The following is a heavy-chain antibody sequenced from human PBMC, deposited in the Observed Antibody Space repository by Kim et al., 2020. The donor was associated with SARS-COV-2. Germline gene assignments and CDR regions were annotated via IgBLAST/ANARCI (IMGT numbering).Heavy chain of an antibody. J-gene: IGHJ6*02. V-gene: IGHV3-53*01. CDR1: GFTVSSNY. Sequence: GGSLRLSCAASGFTVSSNYMSWVRQAPGKGLEWVSVIYSGGSTYYADSVKGRFTISRDNSKNTLYLQMNSLRAEDTAVYYCARDQGGSKVYGMDVWGQGTTVTVSS. CDR3: ARDQGGSKVYGMDV. D-gene: IGHD3-16*01. CDR2: IYSGGST.